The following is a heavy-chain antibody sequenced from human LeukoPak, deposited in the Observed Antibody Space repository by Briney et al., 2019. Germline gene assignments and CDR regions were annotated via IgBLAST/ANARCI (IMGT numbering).Heavy chain of an antibody. CDR3: AKDSRRYCSSTSCSYFDY. Sequence: GGSLRLSCAASGFTFSSYSMNWVRQAPGKGLEWVSCISSSSSDIYYADSVKGRFTISRDNAKNSLYLQMNSLRAEDTAVYYCAKDSRRYCSSTSCSYFDYWGQGTLVTVSS. J-gene: IGHJ4*02. V-gene: IGHV3-21*01. CDR2: ISSSSSDI. D-gene: IGHD2-2*01. CDR1: GFTFSSYS.